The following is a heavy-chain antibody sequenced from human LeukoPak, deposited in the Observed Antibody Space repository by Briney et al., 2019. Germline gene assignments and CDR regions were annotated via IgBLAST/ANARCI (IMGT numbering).Heavy chain of an antibody. J-gene: IGHJ5*02. D-gene: IGHD3-10*01. CDR1: GGSISSHY. Sequence: SETLSLTCTVSGGSISSHYWSWIRQPPGKGLEWIGYIYYSGSTNYNPSLKSRVTISVDTSKNQFSLKLSSVTAADTGVYYCARVGITRVRGTKHWFDPWGQGTLVTVSS. CDR2: IYYSGST. V-gene: IGHV4-59*11. CDR3: ARVGITRVRGTKHWFDP.